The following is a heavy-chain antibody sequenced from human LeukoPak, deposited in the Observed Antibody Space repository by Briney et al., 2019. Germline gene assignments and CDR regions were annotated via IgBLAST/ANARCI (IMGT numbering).Heavy chain of an antibody. D-gene: IGHD3-16*01. CDR1: GFTFSSYA. Sequence: PGGSLRLSCAASGFTFSSYAMTWVRQAPGKGLEWVSGISGSGGSTYYADSVKGRFTISRDNSRDTLYLQMNSLRAEDAAVYYCAKGRTLGPYDWTYFFDYWGQGTLVTVSS. CDR2: ISGSGGST. V-gene: IGHV3-23*01. J-gene: IGHJ4*02. CDR3: AKGRTLGPYDWTYFFDY.